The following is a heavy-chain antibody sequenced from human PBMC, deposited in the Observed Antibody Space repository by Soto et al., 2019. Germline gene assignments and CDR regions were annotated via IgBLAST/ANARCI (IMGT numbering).Heavy chain of an antibody. Sequence: EVQLLESGGGLVQPGGSLRLSCAASGFTFSNSAMSWVRQAPGKGLEWVSSISGSGGNTYYADSVKGRFTFSRDNSRNTLYLQMNSLRAEHTALYYCAKGGISVSRIDYWGQGTLVSVSS. V-gene: IGHV3-23*01. D-gene: IGHD6-19*01. CDR3: AKGGISVSRIDY. CDR1: GFTFSNSA. J-gene: IGHJ4*02. CDR2: ISGSGGNT.